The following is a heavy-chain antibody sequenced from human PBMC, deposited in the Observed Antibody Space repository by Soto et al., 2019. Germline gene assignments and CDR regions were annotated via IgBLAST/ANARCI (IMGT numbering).Heavy chain of an antibody. V-gene: IGHV4-39*01. CDR2: IYYSGST. CDR1: GGSISSSSHY. D-gene: IGHD3-3*01. CDR3: ARGHGGITVFGAPGHFDY. Sequence: SEPLSLTCTVSGGSISSSSHYWGWIRQPPGMGLEWIWSIYYSGSTYYNPSLKSRVTISVDTSKNQFSLKLSSVTAADTAVYYCARGHGGITVFGAPGHFDYWGQGTLVTVSS. J-gene: IGHJ4*02.